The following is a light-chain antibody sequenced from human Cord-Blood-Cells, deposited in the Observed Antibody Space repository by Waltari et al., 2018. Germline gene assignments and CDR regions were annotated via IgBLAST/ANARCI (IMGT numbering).Light chain of an antibody. J-gene: IGLJ2*01. CDR3: SSYTSSSTVL. Sequence: QSALTQPASVSGSPGQSITISCTGTSSDVGGYNYVSWYQQHPGKAPILMIYDVSNRPSGVSNRVSGSKSGNTASLTISGLQAEDEADYYCSSYTSSSTVLFGGGTKLTVL. V-gene: IGLV2-14*01. CDR1: SSDVGGYNY. CDR2: DVS.